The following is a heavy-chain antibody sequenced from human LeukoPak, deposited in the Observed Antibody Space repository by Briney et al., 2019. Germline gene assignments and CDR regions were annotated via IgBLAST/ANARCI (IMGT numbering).Heavy chain of an antibody. CDR1: GFTFSSYW. Sequence: GGSLRLSCAASGFTFSSYWMHWVRQAPGKGLVWVSRINSDGSSTTYADSVKGRFTISRDNAKNTLYLQMNSLRAEDTAVYYCARYRDYDILTCFDYWGQGTLVTVSS. CDR3: ARYRDYDILTCFDY. V-gene: IGHV3-74*01. J-gene: IGHJ4*02. D-gene: IGHD3-9*01. CDR2: INSDGSST.